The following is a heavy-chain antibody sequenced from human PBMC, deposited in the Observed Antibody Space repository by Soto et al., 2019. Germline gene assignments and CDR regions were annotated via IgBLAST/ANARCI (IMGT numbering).Heavy chain of an antibody. Sequence: QVQLVESGGGLVKPGGSLRLSCAASGFTFSDSYMSWIRQAPGKGLEWVSYISSSGTTMYYADSVKGRFTISRDNSRNTVYLQMNRLRADDTAVYYCARDASYYSLWSGYYPSRNGMDVWGQGTTVTVSS. D-gene: IGHD3-3*01. J-gene: IGHJ6*02. CDR1: GFTFSDSY. CDR3: ARDASYYSLWSGYYPSRNGMDV. V-gene: IGHV3-11*04. CDR2: ISSSGTTM.